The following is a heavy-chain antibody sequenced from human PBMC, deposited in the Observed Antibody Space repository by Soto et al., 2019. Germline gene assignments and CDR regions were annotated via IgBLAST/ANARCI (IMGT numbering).Heavy chain of an antibody. J-gene: IGHJ4*02. Sequence: ASVRVSSKPSGSTFTGHGIGWVRWAPGRGLEWMGWISASNGDTTYAQRVQDRVSMPTDTSTATAYIERRSLRFDDTAIYFCARTHWQPGYLECFDFWGQGTPVTVSS. CDR3: ARTHWQPGYLECFDF. CDR1: GSTFTGHG. D-gene: IGHD1-1*01. V-gene: IGHV1-18*04. CDR2: ISASNGDT.